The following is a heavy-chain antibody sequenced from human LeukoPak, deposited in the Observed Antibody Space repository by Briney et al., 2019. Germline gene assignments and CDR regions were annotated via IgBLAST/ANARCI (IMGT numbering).Heavy chain of an antibody. V-gene: IGHV3-53*01. J-gene: IGHJ4*02. CDR1: GFTVSSNY. CDR2: IYSGGST. Sequence: PGGSLRLSCAASGFTVSSNYMSWARQAPGKGLEWVSVIYSGGSTYYADSVKGRFTISRDNSKNTLYLQMNSLRAEDTAVYYCARSAAGMYYFDYWGQGTLVTVSS. CDR3: ARSAAGMYYFDY. D-gene: IGHD3-10*01.